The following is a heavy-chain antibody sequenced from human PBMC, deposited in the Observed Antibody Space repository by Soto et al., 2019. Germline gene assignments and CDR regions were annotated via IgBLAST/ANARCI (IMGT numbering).Heavy chain of an antibody. CDR3: AARVVPAAVGLYYYGMDV. CDR1: GGTFSSYA. V-gene: IGHV1-69*06. CDR2: IIPIFGTA. D-gene: IGHD2-2*01. Sequence: SVKVSCKASGGTFSSYAISWVRQAPGQGLEWMGGIIPIFGTANYAQKFQGRVTITADKSTSTAYMELSSLRSEDTAVYYCAARVVPAAVGLYYYGMDVWGQGTTVTVS. J-gene: IGHJ6*02.